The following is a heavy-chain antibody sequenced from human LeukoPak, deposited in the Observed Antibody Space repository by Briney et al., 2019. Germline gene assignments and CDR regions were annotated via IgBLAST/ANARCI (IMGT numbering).Heavy chain of an antibody. J-gene: IGHJ5*02. D-gene: IGHD2-2*01. Sequence: GAPVKVSCKASGYTFTSYGISWVRQAPGQGLEWMGWSSAYNGNTNSAQKLQGRVTMTTDTSPSTAYMELRRLRSDDTAVYYCARVVPAAKGGDWFDPWGPGTLVTVSS. CDR1: GYTFTSYG. CDR3: ARVVPAAKGGDWFDP. V-gene: IGHV1-18*01. CDR2: SSAYNGNT.